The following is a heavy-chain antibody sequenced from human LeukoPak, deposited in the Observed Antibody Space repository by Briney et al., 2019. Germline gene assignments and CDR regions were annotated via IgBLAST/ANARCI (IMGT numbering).Heavy chain of an antibody. CDR3: TRDPELYYYGSGSYSPPPLDY. J-gene: IGHJ4*02. CDR1: GFTFSNYA. Sequence: PGGSLRLSCAASGFTFSNYAMHWVRQAPGKGLEYVSGISTNGGRTYYANSVKGRFTISRDNSKNTVFLQMGSLRGEDMAVYYCTRDPELYYYGSGSYSPPPLDYWGQGTLVTVSS. D-gene: IGHD3-10*01. V-gene: IGHV3-64*01. CDR2: ISTNGGRT.